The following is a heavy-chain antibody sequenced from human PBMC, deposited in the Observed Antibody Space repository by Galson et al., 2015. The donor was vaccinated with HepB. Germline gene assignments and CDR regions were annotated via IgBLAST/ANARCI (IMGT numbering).Heavy chain of an antibody. D-gene: IGHD2-21*01. CDR3: ARQGVNDGTGWFDP. J-gene: IGHJ5*02. V-gene: IGHV4-39*01. Sequence: SETLSLTCTVSGGSISSSSYYWGWIRQPPGKGLEWIGSIYYSGSTYYNPSLKSPVTISVDTSKNQFSLKLSSVTAADTAVYYCARQGVNDGTGWFDPWGQGTLVTVSS. CDR2: IYYSGST. CDR1: GGSISSSSYY.